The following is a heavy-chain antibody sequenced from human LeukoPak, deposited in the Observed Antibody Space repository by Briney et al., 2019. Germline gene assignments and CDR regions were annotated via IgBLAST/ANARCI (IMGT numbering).Heavy chain of an antibody. D-gene: IGHD3-22*01. Sequence: PGGSLRLSCAASGFTFSSYSMNWVRQAPGKGLEWVSSISSSSSYIYYADSVKGRCTISRDNAKNSLYLQMNSLRAEDTAVYYCARETYYYDSSGKRGMFDPWGQGTLVTVSS. CDR3: ARETYYYDSSGKRGMFDP. CDR2: ISSSSSYI. CDR1: GFTFSSYS. V-gene: IGHV3-21*01. J-gene: IGHJ5*02.